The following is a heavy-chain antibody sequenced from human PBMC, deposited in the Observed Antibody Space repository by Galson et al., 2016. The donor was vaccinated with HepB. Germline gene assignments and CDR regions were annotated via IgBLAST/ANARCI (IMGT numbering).Heavy chain of an antibody. J-gene: IGHJ6*02. CDR3: ARDGGQQVVRWERLRKVYYYYPMDV. CDR1: GFTFSTYS. CDR2: IGSGSTTI. V-gene: IGHV3-48*02. Sequence: LRLSCAASGFTFSTYSMNWVRQAPGKGLEWVSYIGSGSTTIYYADSVKGRFPISRDHAKNSLYLQMNSLRDDDTAVHYCARDGGQQVVRWERLRKVYYYYPMDVWGQGTTVTVSS. D-gene: IGHD6-13*01.